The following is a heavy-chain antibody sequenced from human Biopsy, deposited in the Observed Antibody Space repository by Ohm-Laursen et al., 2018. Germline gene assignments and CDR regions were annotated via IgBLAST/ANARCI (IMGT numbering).Heavy chain of an antibody. V-gene: IGHV3-30*03. Sequence: SLRLSCAASGFSFSSYGMHWVRQAPGKGLEWVAVISDDGRNKYYIDSVRGRFTISRDNSKNTLYLQMNSLRAEDTAVYYCARAYPPPGRRLVVVAGDFDCWGQGTRVTVSS. CDR3: ARAYPPPGRRLVVVAGDFDC. D-gene: IGHD2-15*01. CDR2: ISDDGRNK. J-gene: IGHJ4*02. CDR1: GFSFSSYG.